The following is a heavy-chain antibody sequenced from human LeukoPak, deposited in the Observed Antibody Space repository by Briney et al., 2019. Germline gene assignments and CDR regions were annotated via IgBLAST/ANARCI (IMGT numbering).Heavy chain of an antibody. J-gene: IGHJ4*02. CDR1: GRSISTYY. D-gene: IGHD3-22*01. CDR2: IYYSGST. CDR3: ARLSGRYYYDNSGYYGD. Sequence: SETLSLTCTVSGRSISTYYWGWIRQPPGKGLEWIGYIYYSGSTNYNPSLKSRVTMSVDTSKNQFSLKLSSVTAADTAVYYCARLSGRYYYDNSGYYGDWGQGTLVTVSS. V-gene: IGHV4-59*08.